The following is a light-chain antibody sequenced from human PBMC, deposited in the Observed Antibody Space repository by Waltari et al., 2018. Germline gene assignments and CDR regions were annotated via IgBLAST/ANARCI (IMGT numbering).Light chain of an antibody. Sequence: QSALTQPPSASGSPGQSVTISCTGTSSDVGGYNYVSWYQQYPGKAPKLMIYEVSRRPSGFPDRFSGSKSGNTASLSVSGLQPEDEADYYCSSDAGSNNFIFGGGTKLTVL. CDR2: EVS. V-gene: IGLV2-8*01. CDR3: SSDAGSNNFI. CDR1: SSDVGGYNY. J-gene: IGLJ2*01.